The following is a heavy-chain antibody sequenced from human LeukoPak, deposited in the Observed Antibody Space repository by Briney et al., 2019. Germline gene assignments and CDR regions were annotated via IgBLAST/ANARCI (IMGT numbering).Heavy chain of an antibody. CDR1: GYTFTSYA. CDR2: INPNSGDT. D-gene: IGHD1-26*01. J-gene: IGHJ3*02. CDR3: ARDSRGDAFDI. V-gene: IGHV1-2*02. Sequence: ASVKVSCKACGYTFTSYARNWVRQAPGQGPEWMGWINPNSGDTNYAHKVQGRVTMTRDTSISTAYMELSRLRSDDTAVYYCARDSRGDAFDIWGQGTKVTVSS.